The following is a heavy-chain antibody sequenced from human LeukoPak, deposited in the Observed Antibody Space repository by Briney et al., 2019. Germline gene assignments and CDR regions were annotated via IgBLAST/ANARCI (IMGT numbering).Heavy chain of an antibody. CDR1: GFIVSNNY. V-gene: IGHV3-66*01. Sequence: GGSLRLSCAASGFIVSNNYMSWVRQAPGKGLEWVSVMYRGGSTYYADSVQGRFTMSRDNSKNTLYLQMNSLRAEDTAVYYCARDGGAAAGYWGQGTLVTVSS. J-gene: IGHJ4*02. CDR2: MYRGGST. CDR3: ARDGGAAAGY. D-gene: IGHD6-13*01.